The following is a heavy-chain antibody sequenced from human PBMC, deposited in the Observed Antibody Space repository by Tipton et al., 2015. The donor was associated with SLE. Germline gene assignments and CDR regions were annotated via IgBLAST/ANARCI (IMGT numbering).Heavy chain of an antibody. D-gene: IGHD4-17*01. CDR3: ATGYGDDDFYYYYYMDV. CDR2: MFRSGST. Sequence: TLSLTCTVSGGSIRSGNHYCSWIRQPAGKGLEWIGRMFRSGSTNYHPSLKSRVTISLDRSKDQFSLNLYSATAADTAVYYCATGYGDDDFYYYYYMDVWGKGITVTVSS. CDR1: GGSIRSGNHY. V-gene: IGHV4-61*02. J-gene: IGHJ6*03.